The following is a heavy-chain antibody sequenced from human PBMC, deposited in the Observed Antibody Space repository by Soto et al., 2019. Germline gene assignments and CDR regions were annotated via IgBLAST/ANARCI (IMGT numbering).Heavy chain of an antibody. D-gene: IGHD2-2*01. CDR1: GGSFSGYY. J-gene: IGHJ5*02. CDR3: ARGIVVVPAAKGASRWFDP. Sequence: SETLSLTCAVYGGSFSGYYWSWIRQPPGKGLEWIGEINHSGSTNYNPSLKSRVTISVDTSKNQFSLKLSSVTAADTAVYYCARGIVVVPAAKGASRWFDPWGQGTLVTVSS. V-gene: IGHV4-34*01. CDR2: INHSGST.